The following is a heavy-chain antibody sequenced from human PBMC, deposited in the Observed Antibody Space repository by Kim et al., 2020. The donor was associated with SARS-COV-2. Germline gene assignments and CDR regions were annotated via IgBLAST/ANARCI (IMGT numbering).Heavy chain of an antibody. J-gene: IGHJ4*02. CDR2: ISGTGDTT. CDR3: AKNLRQGNTWFVAFEY. Sequence: GGSLRLSCAASGFTFSTYAMSWVRQAPGKGLEWVSAISGTGDTTYYADSVKGRFTISRDNSQNTLSLQMNGLRAGDTAVYYCAKNLRQGNTWFVAFEYWGQRTLVTVSS. D-gene: IGHD3-10*01. V-gene: IGHV3-23*01. CDR1: GFTFSTYA.